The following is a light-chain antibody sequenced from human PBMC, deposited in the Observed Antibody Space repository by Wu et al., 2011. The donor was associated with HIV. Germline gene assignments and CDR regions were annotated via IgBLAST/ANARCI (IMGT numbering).Light chain of an antibody. CDR1: QSVSNN. CDR3: QHYGSSSQVT. Sequence: EIVMTQSPATLSVSPGARATLSCRASQSVSNNLAWYQHKPGQAPRLLIYTASTRATGIPARFSGSGSGAEFTLTISSLQSEDFAVYYCQHYGSSSQVTFGGGTKVEIK. J-gene: IGKJ4*01. V-gene: IGKV3-15*01. CDR2: TAS.